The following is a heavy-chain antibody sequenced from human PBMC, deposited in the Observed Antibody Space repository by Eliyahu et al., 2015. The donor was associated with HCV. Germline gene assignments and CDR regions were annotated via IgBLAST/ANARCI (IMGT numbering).Heavy chain of an antibody. CDR3: AREKGGGDSQRSYYYYYYGMDV. CDR1: GFTFSXYG. Sequence: QVQLVESGGGVVQPGRSLRLSCAASGFTFSXYGXXWXRQAPGKGLXXVAVIWYDGSNKYYADSVKGRFTISRDNSKNTLYLQMNSLRAEDTAVYYCAREKGGGDSQRSYYYYYYGMDVWGQGTTVTVSS. CDR2: IWYDGSNK. V-gene: IGHV3-33*01. D-gene: IGHD2-21*02. J-gene: IGHJ6*02.